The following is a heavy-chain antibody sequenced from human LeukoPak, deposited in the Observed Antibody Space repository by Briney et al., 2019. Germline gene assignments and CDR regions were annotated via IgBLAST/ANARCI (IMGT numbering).Heavy chain of an antibody. CDR2: INPRGGST. V-gene: IGHV1-46*01. CDR3: ARDLGWMADY. CDR1: GYTFTSYY. J-gene: IGHJ4*02. D-gene: IGHD5-12*01. Sequence: ASVKVSCKASGYTFTSYYMHWVRQAPGQGPEWMGSINPRGGSTTYAQNFQGRVTMTEDMSTNTVYMKLTGLRFEDTALYFCARDLGWMADYWGQGTLVTVSS.